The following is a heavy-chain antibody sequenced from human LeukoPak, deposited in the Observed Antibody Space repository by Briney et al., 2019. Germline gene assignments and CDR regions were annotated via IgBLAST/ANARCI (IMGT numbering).Heavy chain of an antibody. CDR1: GGTFRSYA. Sequence: GASVKVSCKASGGTFRSYAISWVRQAPGQGLEWMGRSIPILCIANCAQKFQGRVTITADKSTSTAYMELSSLRSEDTAVYYCAREDGRDTAMVTGLAGLRFDYWGQGTLVTVSS. D-gene: IGHD5-18*01. V-gene: IGHV1-69*04. J-gene: IGHJ4*02. CDR2: SIPILCIA. CDR3: AREDGRDTAMVTGLAGLRFDY.